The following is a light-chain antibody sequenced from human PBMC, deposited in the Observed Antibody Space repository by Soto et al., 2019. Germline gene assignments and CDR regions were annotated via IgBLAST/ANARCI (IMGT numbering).Light chain of an antibody. J-gene: IGKJ1*01. CDR3: QQYNSWT. CDR1: QTFNNW. CDR2: KAS. V-gene: IGKV1-5*03. Sequence: DIQVTQSPSTLSASVGDRVTITCRASQTFNNWLAWYQQKPGKAPKLLIYKASNLETGVPSRFSGSGSGTEFTLTISSLQPDDFGTYYCQQYNSWTFGQGTKVEIK.